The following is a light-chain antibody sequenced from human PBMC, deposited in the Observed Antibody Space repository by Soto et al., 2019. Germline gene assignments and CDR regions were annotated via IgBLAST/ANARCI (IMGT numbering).Light chain of an antibody. CDR3: QQRSNWLIT. V-gene: IGKV3-11*01. Sequence: ELVLTQSPATLSVSPGERATLSCRASQSVSSYLAWYQQKTGQAPRLLIYDESNRATGIPDRLSGSGSGTDLNLTISRLEPEDFAVYYCQQRSNWLITFGQGTRLEIK. CDR2: DES. J-gene: IGKJ5*01. CDR1: QSVSSY.